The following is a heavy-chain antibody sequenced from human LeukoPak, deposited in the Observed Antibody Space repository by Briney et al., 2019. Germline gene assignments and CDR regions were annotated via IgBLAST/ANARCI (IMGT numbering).Heavy chain of an antibody. CDR1: GGSISSGSYY. Sequence: SETLSLTCTVSGGSISSGSYYWSWIRQPAGTGLEWIGRIYTSGSTNYNPSLKSRVTISVDTSKNQFSLKLSSVTAADTAVYYCAGDVADCSGGSCYSWFDPWGQGTLVTVSS. CDR3: AGDVADCSGGSCYSWFDP. CDR2: IYTSGST. J-gene: IGHJ5*02. D-gene: IGHD2-15*01. V-gene: IGHV4-61*02.